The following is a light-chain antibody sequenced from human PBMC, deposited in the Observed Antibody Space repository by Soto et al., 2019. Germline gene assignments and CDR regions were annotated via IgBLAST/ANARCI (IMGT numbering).Light chain of an antibody. CDR2: RIN. CDR1: SSNIGNNY. V-gene: IGLV1-47*01. J-gene: IGLJ3*02. CDR3: ATWDDNLSGYWV. Sequence: QAVVTQPPSASGTPGQTVTISCSGSSSNIGNNYVYWYQKLPGTAPKLLIYRINQRPSGVPDRFSGSKSGTSASLAISGLRSEDEADYYCATWDDNLSGYWVFGGGTKLTVL.